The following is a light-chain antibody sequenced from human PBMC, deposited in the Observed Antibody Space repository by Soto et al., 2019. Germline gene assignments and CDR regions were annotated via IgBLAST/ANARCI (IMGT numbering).Light chain of an antibody. CDR3: TSFTSRSTMV. J-gene: IGLJ2*01. CDR1: RSDIGGYNY. Sequence: QSVLTQPASVSGYLRQSITISCTGSRSDIGGYNYVPWYQHHPGKAPKLMIYDVTNRPSEVSNRFSGSKSGNTASLTISGLQAEDEADYYCTSFTSRSTMVFGGGTKVTVL. V-gene: IGLV2-14*01. CDR2: DVT.